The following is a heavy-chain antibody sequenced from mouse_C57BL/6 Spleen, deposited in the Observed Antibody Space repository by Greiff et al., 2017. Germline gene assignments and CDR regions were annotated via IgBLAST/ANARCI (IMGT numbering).Heavy chain of an antibody. V-gene: IGHV5-17*01. CDR1: GFTFSDYG. Sequence: EVNLVESGGGLVKPGGSLKLSCAASGFTFSDYGMRWVRQAPEKGLEWVAYISSGSSTIYYADTVKGRFTISRDNAKNTLFLQMTSLRSEDTAMYYCARRYYYGSSYDYFDYWGQGTTLTVSS. J-gene: IGHJ2*01. D-gene: IGHD1-1*01. CDR2: ISSGSSTI. CDR3: ARRYYYGSSYDYFDY.